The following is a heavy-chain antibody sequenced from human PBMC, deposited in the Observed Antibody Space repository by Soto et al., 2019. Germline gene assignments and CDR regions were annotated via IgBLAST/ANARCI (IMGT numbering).Heavy chain of an antibody. CDR3: ARGKAAAGTETNWFDP. V-gene: IGHV4-34*01. Sequence: SETLSLTCAVYGGSFSGYYWSWIRQPPGKGQEWIGDINHTGSTNYNPSLKSRVTISVDTSKNEFSLKLSSVTAADTAVYYCARGKAAAGTETNWFDPWGQGTLVTVSS. J-gene: IGHJ5*02. CDR2: INHTGST. D-gene: IGHD6-13*01. CDR1: GGSFSGYY.